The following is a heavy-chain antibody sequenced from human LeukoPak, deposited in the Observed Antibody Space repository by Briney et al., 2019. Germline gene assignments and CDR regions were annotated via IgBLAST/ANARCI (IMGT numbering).Heavy chain of an antibody. CDR3: ARDSSGDALDI. J-gene: IGHJ3*02. Sequence: GGSLRLSCAASGFTVSSNYMSWVRQAPGKGLEWVSVIYSGGSTYYADSVKGRFTISRDNSENTLYLQMNSLRAEDTAVYYCARDSSGDALDIWGQGTVVTVSS. CDR2: IYSGGST. V-gene: IGHV3-53*01. CDR1: GFTVSSNY.